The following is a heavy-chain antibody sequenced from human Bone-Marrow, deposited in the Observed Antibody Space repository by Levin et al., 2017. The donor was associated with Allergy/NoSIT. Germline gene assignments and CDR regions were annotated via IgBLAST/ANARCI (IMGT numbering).Heavy chain of an antibody. Sequence: RGESLKISCAASGFTFTTYYMSWVRQAPGKGLEWVANIKEDGGDKFYVGSVKGRFSISRDNAKNSLYLQMNNMRAEDTAVYYCARVRGSSWGIGWFDPWGQGTPVTVSS. V-gene: IGHV3-7*01. CDR2: IKEDGGDK. CDR3: ARVRGSSWGIGWFDP. CDR1: GFTFTTYY. D-gene: IGHD6-13*01. J-gene: IGHJ5*02.